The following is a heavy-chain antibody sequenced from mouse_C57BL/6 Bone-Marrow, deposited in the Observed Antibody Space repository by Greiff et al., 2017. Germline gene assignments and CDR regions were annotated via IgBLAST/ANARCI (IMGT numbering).Heavy chain of an antibody. Sequence: VQLQESGAELARPGASVKLSCKASGYTFTSYGISWVKQRTGQGLEWIGEIYPRSGNTYYNEKFKGKATLTADKSSSTAYMELRSLTSEDSAVYFCARYYYGSPAWFAYWGQGTLVTVSA. CDR3: ARYYYGSPAWFAY. CDR2: IYPRSGNT. J-gene: IGHJ3*01. D-gene: IGHD1-1*01. V-gene: IGHV1-81*01. CDR1: GYTFTSYG.